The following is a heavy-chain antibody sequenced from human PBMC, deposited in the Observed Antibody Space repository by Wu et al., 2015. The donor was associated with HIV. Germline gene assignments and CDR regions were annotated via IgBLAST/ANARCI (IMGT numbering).Heavy chain of an antibody. CDR3: ARVATQVSLGSEIYYMDV. Sequence: QAQLVQSGPEAKRPGASVKVSCKASYILTSYPIGWVRQAPSQRLEWMGWINPDSGATNYAQKFQGRVTMTRDTSISTVYMELSRLRTDDTAMYYCARVATQVSLGSEIYYMDVWGKGTTVTVSS. J-gene: IGHJ6*03. V-gene: IGHV1-2*02. CDR1: YILTSYP. D-gene: IGHD3-16*01. CDR2: INPDSGAT.